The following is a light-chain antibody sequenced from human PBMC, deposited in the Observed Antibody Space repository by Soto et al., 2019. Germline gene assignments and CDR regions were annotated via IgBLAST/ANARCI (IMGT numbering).Light chain of an antibody. Sequence: QSVLTQPASVSGSPGQTITISCTGSSSDVGNGYDSVSWYQQHPGKAPKLLIYEVTNRPSGVSSRFSGSKSGNSASLTISGLQAEDEADYHCCSYAGSYNLGVFGGGTKVTVL. J-gene: IGLJ3*02. CDR1: SSDVGNGYDS. V-gene: IGLV2-14*01. CDR2: EVT. CDR3: CSYAGSYNLGV.